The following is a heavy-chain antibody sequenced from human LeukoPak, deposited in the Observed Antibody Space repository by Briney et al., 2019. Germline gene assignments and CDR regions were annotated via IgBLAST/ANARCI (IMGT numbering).Heavy chain of an antibody. CDR3: ARIPRTIFGVAPIDY. J-gene: IGHJ4*02. D-gene: IGHD3-3*01. V-gene: IGHV1-18*01. CDR1: GYTFTSYG. CDR2: ISAYNGNT. Sequence: ASVKVSCKASGYTFTSYGISWVRQAPGQGLEWMGWISAYNGNTNYAQKLQGRVTMTTDTSTSTAYMELRSLRSDDTAVYYCARIPRTIFGVAPIDYWGQGTLVTVSS.